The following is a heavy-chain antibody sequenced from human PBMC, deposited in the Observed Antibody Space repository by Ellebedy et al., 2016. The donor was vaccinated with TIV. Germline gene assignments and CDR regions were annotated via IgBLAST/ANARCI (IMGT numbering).Heavy chain of an antibody. CDR1: GASISSSY. D-gene: IGHD3-22*01. J-gene: IGHJ1*01. CDR3: ASLYDSSGYYRSPEYFQH. Sequence: GSLRLSCTVSGASISSSYWSWIRQSPGKGLEWIAYIYSNGDINYNPSLKSRVTISLDTSKNQVSLRLSSVTAADTAVYYCASLYDSSGYYRSPEYFQHWGQGTLVTVSS. V-gene: IGHV4-4*09. CDR2: IYSNGDI.